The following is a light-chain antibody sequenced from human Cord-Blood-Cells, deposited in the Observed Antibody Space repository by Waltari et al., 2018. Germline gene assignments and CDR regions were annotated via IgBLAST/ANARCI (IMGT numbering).Light chain of an antibody. CDR2: DAS. V-gene: IGKV1-5*01. Sequence: DIQMTQSPSTLSASVGDRVTITCLASQSISGWLAWYQQKPGKAPKLLIYDASSLESGVPSRFSGSGSGTEFTLTISSLQPDDFATYYCQQYNSYSWTFGQGTKVEIK. CDR3: QQYNSYSWT. J-gene: IGKJ1*01. CDR1: QSISGW.